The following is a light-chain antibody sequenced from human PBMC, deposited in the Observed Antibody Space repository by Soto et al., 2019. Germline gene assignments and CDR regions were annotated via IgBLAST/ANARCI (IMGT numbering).Light chain of an antibody. V-gene: IGLV2-14*01. J-gene: IGLJ2*01. Sequence: QSALTQPASVSGSPGQSLTISCTGTSSDIGGNNYVSWYQQHPGKAPKLIIYEVINRPSGVSNRFSGSKSGTSASLAISGLRSEDEADYYCAAWDDGLSAVVFGGGTKVTVL. CDR1: SSDIGGNNY. CDR2: EVI. CDR3: AAWDDGLSAVV.